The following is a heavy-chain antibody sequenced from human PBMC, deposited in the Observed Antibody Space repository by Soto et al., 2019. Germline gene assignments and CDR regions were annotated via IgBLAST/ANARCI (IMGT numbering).Heavy chain of an antibody. V-gene: IGHV3-53*01. CDR3: ARGLGQYSHDNRGYFHLDY. CDR1: GFSVSSNY. D-gene: IGHD3-22*01. CDR2: LYPDGRA. J-gene: IGHJ4*02. Sequence: QPGGSLRLSCTASGFSVSSNYLTWVRQAPGKGLKWISVLYPDGRAYYADSVKGRFTLSTDNSENSVYLQMNTLTAEDAAVYYCARGLGQYSHDNRGYFHLDYWGQGALVTVSS.